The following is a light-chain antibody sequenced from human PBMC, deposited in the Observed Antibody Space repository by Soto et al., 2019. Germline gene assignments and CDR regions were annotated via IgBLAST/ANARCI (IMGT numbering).Light chain of an antibody. J-gene: IGKJ1*01. CDR1: QSVSSW. V-gene: IGKV1-12*01. Sequence: TQSPGTLSLSPGERATLSCRASQSVSSWLAWYQQKPGKAPKLLIYAASSLQSGVPSRFSGSGSGTDFTLTISSLQPEDFATYYCQQANSFPQTFGQGTKVDIK. CDR3: QQANSFPQT. CDR2: AAS.